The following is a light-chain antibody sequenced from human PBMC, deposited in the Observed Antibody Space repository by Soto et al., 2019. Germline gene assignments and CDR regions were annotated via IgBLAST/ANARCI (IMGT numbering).Light chain of an antibody. CDR1: SSDVGGYNY. CDR2: EVS. J-gene: IGLJ1*01. V-gene: IGLV2-14*01. CDR3: SSYTSSSTSSYV. Sequence: QSVLTQPASVSGSPGQSITISCTGTSSDVGGYNYVSWYQQHPGKAPKLMIYEVSNRPSGVSNRFSSSKSGNTASLTISGLQAADEADYYCSSYTSSSTSSYVFGTGTKVTVL.